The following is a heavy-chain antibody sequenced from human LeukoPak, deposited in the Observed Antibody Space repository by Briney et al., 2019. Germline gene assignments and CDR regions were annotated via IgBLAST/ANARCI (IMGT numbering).Heavy chain of an antibody. CDR3: ARLANDAFDI. Sequence: GESPKISCKGSGYSFTSYWIGWVRQMPGKGLEWMGIIYPGDSDTRYSPSFQGQVTISADKSINTAYLQWSSLKASDTAMYYCARLANDAFDIWGQGTMVTISS. J-gene: IGHJ3*02. CDR2: IYPGDSDT. CDR1: GYSFTSYW. V-gene: IGHV5-51*01.